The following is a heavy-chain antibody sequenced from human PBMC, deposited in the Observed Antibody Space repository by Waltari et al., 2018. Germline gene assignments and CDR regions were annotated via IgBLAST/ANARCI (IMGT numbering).Heavy chain of an antibody. V-gene: IGHV1-69*05. D-gene: IGHD2-15*01. CDR3: ARDMGYCSGGSCADDAFDI. CDR2: IIPIFGTA. CDR1: GGTFSSYA. Sequence: QVQLVQSGAEVKKPGSSVKVSCKASGGTFSSYAISWVRQAPGQGLEWMGGIIPIFGTANYAQKFQGRVTITTDESTSTAYMELSSLRSEDTAVYYCARDMGYCSGGSCADDAFDIWGQGTMVTVSS. J-gene: IGHJ3*02.